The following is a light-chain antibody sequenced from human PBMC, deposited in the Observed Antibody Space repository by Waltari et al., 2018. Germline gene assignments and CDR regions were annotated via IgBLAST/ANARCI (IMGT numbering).Light chain of an antibody. J-gene: IGLJ2*01. CDR3: SSYAGSNSVV. CDR1: SSAAGGYTY. V-gene: IGLV2-8*01. CDR2: EVS. Sequence: QSALTQPHSASGSPGQSVTIPCPGTSSAAGGYTYVSWYQQHPGKAPKFMIYEVSKRPSGVPYRFSGSKSGNTASLTVSGLQAEDEADYYCSSYAGSNSVVFGGGTKLTVL.